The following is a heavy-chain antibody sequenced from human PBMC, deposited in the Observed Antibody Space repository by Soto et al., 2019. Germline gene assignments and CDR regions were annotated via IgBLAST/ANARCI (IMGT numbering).Heavy chain of an antibody. CDR3: ARDIGSGWYRGYFDY. Sequence: SETLSLTCTVSGGSISSYYWSWIRQPPGKGLEGIGYIYYSGSTNYNHSLKSRVTISVDTSKNQFSLKLSSVTAADTAVYYCARDIGSGWYRGYFDYWGQGTLVTVSS. J-gene: IGHJ4*02. CDR1: GGSISSYY. D-gene: IGHD6-19*01. CDR2: IYYSGST. V-gene: IGHV4-59*01.